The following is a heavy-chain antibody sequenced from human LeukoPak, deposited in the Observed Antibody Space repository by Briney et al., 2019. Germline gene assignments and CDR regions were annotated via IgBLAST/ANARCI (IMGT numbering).Heavy chain of an antibody. J-gene: IGHJ6*03. V-gene: IGHV4-39*01. Sequence: SETLSLTCTVSGGSISSGDYYWGWIRQPPGKGLEWIGTLYYSGTTYYNPSLESRVTISEDTSKNQFSLTLRSVTAADTAVYYCARQISDYYYYYIDVWGKGTTVTVSS. CDR1: GGSISSGDYY. CDR2: LYYSGTT. CDR3: ARQISDYYYYYIDV. D-gene: IGHD3-10*01.